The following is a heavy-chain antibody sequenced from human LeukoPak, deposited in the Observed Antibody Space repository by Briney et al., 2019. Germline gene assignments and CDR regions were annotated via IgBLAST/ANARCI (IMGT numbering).Heavy chain of an antibody. CDR1: GFIFSTYA. D-gene: IGHD2-2*02. V-gene: IGHV3-23*01. J-gene: IGHJ4*02. CDR3: AKAGCTSTSCYNNN. Sequence: GGSLRLSCAASGFIFSTYAMSCVRQAPGKRLEWVSVISWSGDNTYYADSVKGRFTISRDNSKNTLYLQMNSLRAEDTALYYCAKAGCTSTSCYNNNWGQGTLVTVSS. CDR2: ISWSGDNT.